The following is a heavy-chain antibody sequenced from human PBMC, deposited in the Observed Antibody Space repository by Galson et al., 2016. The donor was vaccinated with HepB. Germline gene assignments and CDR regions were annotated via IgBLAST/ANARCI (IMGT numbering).Heavy chain of an antibody. CDR2: IYWNDAK. J-gene: IGHJ5*01. D-gene: IGHD3-3*01. CDR3: AHRPPYYDFWTGKYNYFDS. V-gene: IGHV2-5*01. Sequence: PAPVKPTQTLTLTCTFSGFSLSTGGVGVGWIRQPPGKALEWLAVIYWNDAKRYSPSLKSRLTITKDTSKNQVVLTMTNVDPVDTGTYYCAHRPPYYDFWTGKYNYFDSWGQGTLVTVSS. CDR1: GFSLSTGGVG.